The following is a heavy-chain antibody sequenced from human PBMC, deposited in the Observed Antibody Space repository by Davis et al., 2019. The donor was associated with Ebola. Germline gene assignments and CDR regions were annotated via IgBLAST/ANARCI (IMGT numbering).Heavy chain of an antibody. V-gene: IGHV3-21*04. D-gene: IGHD6-13*01. CDR3: VKGGWQQYFDY. Sequence: GESLKISCAASGFTFSSYSMNWVRQAPGKGLEWVSSISSSSSCIYYADSVKGRFTISRDNAKNSLYLQMNSLRAEDTAVYYCVKGGWQQYFDYWGQGTLVTVSS. CDR1: GFTFSSYS. J-gene: IGHJ4*02. CDR2: ISSSSSCI.